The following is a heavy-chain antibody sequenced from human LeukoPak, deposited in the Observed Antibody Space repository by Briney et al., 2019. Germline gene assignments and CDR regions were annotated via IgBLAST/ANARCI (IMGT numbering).Heavy chain of an antibody. CDR1: GYTFTGYY. CDR3: ARRIAYCGGDCSNGFDY. CDR2: ISAYNGNT. V-gene: IGHV1-18*04. D-gene: IGHD2-21*02. Sequence: ASVKVSCKASGYTFTGYYMHWVRQAPGQGLEWMGWISAYNGNTNYAQKLQGRVTMTTDTSTSTAYMELRSLRSDDTAVYYCARRIAYCGGDCSNGFDYWGQGTLVTVSS. J-gene: IGHJ4*02.